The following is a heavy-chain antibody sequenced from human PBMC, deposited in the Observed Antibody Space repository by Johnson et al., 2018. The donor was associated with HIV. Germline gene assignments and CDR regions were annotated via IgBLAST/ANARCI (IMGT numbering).Heavy chain of an antibody. Sequence: VQVVESGGGLVKPGGSLRLSCAASGFTFSNAWMSWVRQAPGKGLEWVGRIKSKTDGGTTDYAAPVKGRFTISSDDSKNTLYLQMNSLKTEEKGVHYCRSQWTMITFGGDNAFDIWGQGTMVTVSS. CDR2: IKSKTDGGTT. D-gene: IGHD3-16*01. J-gene: IGHJ3*02. V-gene: IGHV3-15*01. CDR3: RSQWTMITFGGDNAFDI. CDR1: GFTFSNAW.